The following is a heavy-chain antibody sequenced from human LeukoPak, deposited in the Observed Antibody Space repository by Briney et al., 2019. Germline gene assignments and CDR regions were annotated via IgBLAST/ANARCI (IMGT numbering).Heavy chain of an antibody. Sequence: SETLSLTCTFSGASISTGGYYWTWIRQPPGGGLEWIGYIYYTGSVDYNPSLKSRLTISLDKSKNQFSLKLNSVTAADTAIYYRARDLSYYFGSGTSALDVWGQGTAVTVS. J-gene: IGHJ6*02. CDR2: IYYTGSV. V-gene: IGHV4-31*03. CDR3: ARDLSYYFGSGTSALDV. D-gene: IGHD3-10*01. CDR1: GASISTGGYY.